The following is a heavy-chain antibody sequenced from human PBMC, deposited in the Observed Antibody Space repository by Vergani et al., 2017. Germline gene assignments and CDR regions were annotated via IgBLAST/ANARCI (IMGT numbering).Heavy chain of an antibody. CDR1: GGSIRSNNW. J-gene: IGHJ3*02. CDR2: IYHIVIT. CDR3: ARQPGYCSAGSCYSDAFDI. D-gene: IGHD2-15*01. V-gene: IGHV4-4*03. Sequence: QVQLQESGPGLVKPPGTLSLTCPVSGGSIRSNNWWSCVRQTPGKGLEWIGEIYHIVITNYNPSLKSRVTISVGKSKNQFSLKRSSVTAADTAVYYCARQPGYCSAGSCYSDAFDIWGQGTMVTVSS.